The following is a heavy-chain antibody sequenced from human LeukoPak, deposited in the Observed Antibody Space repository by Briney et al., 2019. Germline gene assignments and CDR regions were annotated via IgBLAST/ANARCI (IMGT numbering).Heavy chain of an antibody. D-gene: IGHD2-15*01. J-gene: IGHJ4*02. CDR1: GFTFSSYW. CDR3: ARDSGGGPMWLRPFDY. Sequence: GGSLRLSCAASGFTFSSYWMHWVRQAPGKGLVWVSRINSDGSSTSYADSVKGRFTISRDNAKNTLYPQMNSLRAEDTAVYYCARDSGGGPMWLRPFDYWGQGTLVTVSS. V-gene: IGHV3-74*01. CDR2: INSDGSST.